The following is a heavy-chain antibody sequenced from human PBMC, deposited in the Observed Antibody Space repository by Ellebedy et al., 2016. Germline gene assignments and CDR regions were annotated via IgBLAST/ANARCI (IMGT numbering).Heavy chain of an antibody. D-gene: IGHD2-15*01. CDR3: AALGYCGNDNCYSTA. CDR1: GGPITRRNW. V-gene: IGHV4-4*02. J-gene: IGHJ5*02. CDR2: IYHSGST. Sequence: SETLSLTCAVSGGPITRRNWWSWVRQPPGKGLEWIGEIYHSGSTNYNPSLKSRVTISADKSKNQFSLELYSATAADTAVYYCAALGYCGNDNCYSTAWGQGTLVTVSS.